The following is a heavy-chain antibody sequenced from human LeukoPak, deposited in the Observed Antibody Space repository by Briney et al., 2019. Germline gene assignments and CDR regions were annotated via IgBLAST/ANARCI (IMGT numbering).Heavy chain of an antibody. V-gene: IGHV3-23*01. J-gene: IGHJ6*02. Sequence: GGSLRLSCAASGFTFSSYAMSWVRQAPGKGLEWVSAISGSGGSTYYADSVKGRFTISRDNSKNTLYLQMNSLRAEDTAVYYCAKRYIADWWYGMDVWGQGTTVTVSS. CDR1: GFTFSSYA. CDR3: AKRYIADWWYGMDV. D-gene: IGHD2-8*02. CDR2: ISGSGGST.